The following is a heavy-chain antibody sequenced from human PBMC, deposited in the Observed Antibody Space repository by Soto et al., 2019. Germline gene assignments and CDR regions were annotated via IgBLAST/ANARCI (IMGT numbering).Heavy chain of an antibody. V-gene: IGHV3-73*01. CDR3: TRLISAAQDY. D-gene: IGHD3-16*02. CDR2: IRDRAYSYAT. CDR1: GFVFKDSS. Sequence: EVLLVESGGGLVQPGGSLKLSCAASGFVFKDSSIHWVRQASGKGLEWVGRIRDRAYSYATAYAASVTGRLTISRDDSTNTAYLQMNSLETEDTAIYYCTRLISAAQDYWGQGTQVTVSS. J-gene: IGHJ4*02.